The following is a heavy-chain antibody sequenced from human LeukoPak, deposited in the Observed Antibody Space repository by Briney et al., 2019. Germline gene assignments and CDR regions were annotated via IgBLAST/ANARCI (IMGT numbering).Heavy chain of an antibody. CDR1: GYTFTSYD. CDR3: AREGKMITFGGVIVIREYYFDY. J-gene: IGHJ4*02. D-gene: IGHD3-16*02. V-gene: IGHV1-8*01. CDR2: MNPNSGNT. Sequence: GASVKVSCKASGYTFTSYDINWVRQATGQGLEWMGWMNPNSGNTGYAQKFQGRVTMTRNTSISTAYMELSSLRSEDTAVYYCAREGKMITFGGVIVIREYYFDYLGQGTIVTASS.